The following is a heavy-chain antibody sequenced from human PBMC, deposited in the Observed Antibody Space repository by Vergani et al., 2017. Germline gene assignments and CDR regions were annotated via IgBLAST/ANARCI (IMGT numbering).Heavy chain of an antibody. J-gene: IGHJ4*02. Sequence: EVQLLESGGGLVQPGGSLRLSCAASGFTFSSYAMSWVRQAPGEGLEWVSAISGSGGSTYYADSVKGRFTISRDNSKNTLYLQMNSLRAEDTAVYYCAKVGRGDYLYYYWGQGTLVTVSS. D-gene: IGHD4-17*01. CDR2: ISGSGGST. V-gene: IGHV3-23*01. CDR3: AKVGRGDYLYYY. CDR1: GFTFSSYA.